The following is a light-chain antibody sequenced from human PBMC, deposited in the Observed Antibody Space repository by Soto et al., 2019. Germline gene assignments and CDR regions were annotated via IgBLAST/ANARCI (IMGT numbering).Light chain of an antibody. CDR3: QQRSNWPLT. CDR1: QSVSNY. Sequence: EIVLTQSPATLSLSPGERATLSCWASQSVSNYFVWYQQKPGQAPRLLIYDASNRATGIPARFSGSGSGTDFTLTISSLEPEDFAVYYCQQRSNWPLTFGQGTRLEIK. J-gene: IGKJ5*01. V-gene: IGKV3-11*01. CDR2: DAS.